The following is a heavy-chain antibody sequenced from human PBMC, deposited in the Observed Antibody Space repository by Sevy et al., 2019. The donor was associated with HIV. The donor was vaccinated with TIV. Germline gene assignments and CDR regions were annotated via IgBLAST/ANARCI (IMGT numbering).Heavy chain of an antibody. Sequence: GGSLRLSCAASGFTFSSYTMNWVRQAPGKGLEWVSYISTTSIITDYADSVRGRFTISRDNAKNSLYLQMNSLRAEDTAVYYCARDASPYCSGGRCYFDAFDIWGQGTMVTVSS. CDR1: GFTFSSYT. CDR2: ISTTSIIT. D-gene: IGHD2-15*01. CDR3: ARDASPYCSGGRCYFDAFDI. J-gene: IGHJ3*02. V-gene: IGHV3-48*01.